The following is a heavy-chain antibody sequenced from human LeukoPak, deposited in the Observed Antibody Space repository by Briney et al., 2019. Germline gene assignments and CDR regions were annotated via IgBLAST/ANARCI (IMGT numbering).Heavy chain of an antibody. CDR1: GFTFSSYA. CDR3: ARDSGDLRFLFYYYYMDV. Sequence: GRSLRLSCAASGFTFSSYAMHWVRQAPGKGLEWVAVISYDGSNKYYADSVKGRFTISRDNSKNTLYLQMNSLRAEDTAVYYCARDSGDLRFLFYYYYMDVWGKGTTVTVSS. D-gene: IGHD3-3*01. CDR2: ISYDGSNK. V-gene: IGHV3-30-3*01. J-gene: IGHJ6*03.